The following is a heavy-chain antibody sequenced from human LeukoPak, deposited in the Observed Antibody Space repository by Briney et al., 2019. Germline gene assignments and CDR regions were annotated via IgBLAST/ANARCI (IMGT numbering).Heavy chain of an antibody. Sequence: ASVKVSCKASGYSFANYGFAWVRQAPGQGLEWMAWINTYNGNTKYAQNLQGRVTVTTDTSTSTAYMELRSLTSDDTAVYYCAREPISSETYYQRSDYWGQGTLVTVSS. J-gene: IGHJ4*02. CDR3: AREPISSETYYQRSDY. V-gene: IGHV1-18*01. CDR1: GYSFANYG. CDR2: INTYNGNT. D-gene: IGHD3-10*01.